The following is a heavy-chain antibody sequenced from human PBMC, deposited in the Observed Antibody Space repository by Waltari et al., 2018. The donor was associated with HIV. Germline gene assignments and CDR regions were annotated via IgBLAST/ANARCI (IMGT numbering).Heavy chain of an antibody. CDR1: GFSLSSYG. J-gene: IGHJ5*02. Sequence: QVLVVESGGSLVQPGWSRRLSCAASGFSLSSYGMHWVRQAPGRGVEWVALIWYDGSKKYYGDSVKGRFTIFSDKSKNTVFLQMTRLRVEDTATYYCARGEGGYTYGYNWLDLWGQGTVVTVSS. CDR2: IWYDGSKK. V-gene: IGHV3-33*01. D-gene: IGHD1-26*01. CDR3: ARGEGGYTYGYNWLDL.